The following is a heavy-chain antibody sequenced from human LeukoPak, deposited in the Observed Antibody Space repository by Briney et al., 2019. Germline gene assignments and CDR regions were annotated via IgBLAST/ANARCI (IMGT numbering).Heavy chain of an antibody. CDR1: EFTFTNAW. V-gene: IGHV3-15*01. D-gene: IGHD6-13*01. CDR2: IYSKTDGGRT. J-gene: IGHJ4*02. Sequence: KPGGSLRLSCAASEFTFTNAWMSWVRQAPGKGLEWVGRIYSKTDGGRTDYAAPVKGRFTISRDNSKNTLYLQMNSLRAEDTAVYYCAKRGVSSSWYYFDYWGQGTLVTVSS. CDR3: AKRGVSSSWYYFDY.